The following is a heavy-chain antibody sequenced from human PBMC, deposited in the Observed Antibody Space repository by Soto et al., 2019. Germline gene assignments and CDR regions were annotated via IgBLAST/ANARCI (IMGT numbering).Heavy chain of an antibody. CDR1: GYIFVNYG. Sequence: QIQLVQSGDEVKKPGASVKVSCKASGYIFVNYGIAWVRQATGQGLEWMGWISPYTGNTHSATKVQGRLTMTTDTSTSTAYLDQGSLTSDDTAVYYFVMVDNYVTPTPQDVWGQGTTVTVSS. CDR2: ISPYTGNT. CDR3: VMVDNYVTPTPQDV. J-gene: IGHJ6*02. D-gene: IGHD3-16*01. V-gene: IGHV1-18*01.